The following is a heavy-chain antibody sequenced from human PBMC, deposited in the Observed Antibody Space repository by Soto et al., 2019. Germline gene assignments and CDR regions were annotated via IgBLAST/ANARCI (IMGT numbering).Heavy chain of an antibody. D-gene: IGHD6-6*01. CDR2: IYYSGST. CDR1: GGSISSYY. V-gene: IGHV4-59*08. J-gene: IGHJ6*03. Sequence: PSETLSLTCTVSGGSISSYYWSWIRQPPGKGLEWIGYIYYSGSTNYNPSLKSRVTISVDTSKNQFSLKLSSVTAADTAVYYCARVAAARRLGFGYYYYMDVWGKGTTVTV. CDR3: ARVAAARRLGFGYYYYMDV.